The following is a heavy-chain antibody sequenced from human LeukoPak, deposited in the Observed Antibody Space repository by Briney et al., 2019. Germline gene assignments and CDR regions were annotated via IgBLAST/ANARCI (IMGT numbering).Heavy chain of an antibody. CDR3: ASNTGTVFDY. CDR1: GGSISSYY. V-gene: IGHV4-59*01. J-gene: IGHJ4*02. CDR2: IYYSGST. D-gene: IGHD7-27*01. Sequence: SETLSLTCTVSGGSISSYYWSWIRQPPGKGLEWIGYIYYSGSTNYNPSLRSRVTISLEMSKHQFSLNLTSVTAADTAVYYCASNTGTVFDYWGQGALVTVSS.